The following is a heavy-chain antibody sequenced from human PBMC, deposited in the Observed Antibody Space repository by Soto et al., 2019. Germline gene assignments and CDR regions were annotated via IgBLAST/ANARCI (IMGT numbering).Heavy chain of an antibody. Sequence: QVQLVESGGGVVQPGRSLRISCAASRFNFSSYGMHWVRQAPGKGLEWVTVIWYDGSNKYYADSVKGRFTISRDNSKKTLYLQMNSLRAEDTAVYYRARDSPSDYGIHGPFDYWGQGTLVTVSS. V-gene: IGHV3-33*01. J-gene: IGHJ4*02. CDR1: RFNFSSYG. CDR3: ARDSPSDYGIHGPFDY. CDR2: IWYDGSNK. D-gene: IGHD3-10*01.